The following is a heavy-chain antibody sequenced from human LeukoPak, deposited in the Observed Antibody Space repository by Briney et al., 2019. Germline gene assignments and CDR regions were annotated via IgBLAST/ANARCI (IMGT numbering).Heavy chain of an antibody. CDR3: ARRHQYCSGGSCYPYYFDS. V-gene: IGHV5-51*01. CDR1: GYSFTSYW. CDR2: IYPGDSDT. J-gene: IGHJ4*02. Sequence: PGESLKISCKGSGYSFTSYWIGWVRQMPGKGLEWMGIIYPGDSDTRYSPSFQGQVTTSADKSISTAYLQWSSLKASDTAMYYCARRHQYCSGGSCYPYYFDSWGQGTLVTVSS. D-gene: IGHD2-15*01.